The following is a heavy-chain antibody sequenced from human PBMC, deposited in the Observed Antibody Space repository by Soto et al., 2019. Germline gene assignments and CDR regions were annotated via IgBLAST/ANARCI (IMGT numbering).Heavy chain of an antibody. Sequence: SVKVSCKASGGTFSSYAISWVRQAPGQGLEWMGGIIPIFGTANYAQKFQGRVTITADKSTGTAYMELSSLRSEDTAVYYCASMIVVVGAFDIWGQGTMVTVSS. V-gene: IGHV1-69*06. CDR1: GGTFSSYA. J-gene: IGHJ3*02. D-gene: IGHD3-22*01. CDR3: ASMIVVVGAFDI. CDR2: IIPIFGTA.